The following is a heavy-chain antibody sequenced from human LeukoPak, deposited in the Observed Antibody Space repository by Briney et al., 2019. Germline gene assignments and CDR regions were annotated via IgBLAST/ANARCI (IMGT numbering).Heavy chain of an antibody. CDR2: IYYSGST. J-gene: IGHJ4*02. V-gene: IGHV4-30-4*08. CDR1: GGSISSGDYY. CDR3: ARGAMVRGMGY. Sequence: SETLSLTCTVSGGSISSGDYYWSWIRQPPGKGLEWIGYIYYSGSTYYSPSLKSRVTISVDTSKNQFSLKLSSVTAADTAVYYCARGAMVRGMGYWGQGTLVTVSS. D-gene: IGHD3-10*01.